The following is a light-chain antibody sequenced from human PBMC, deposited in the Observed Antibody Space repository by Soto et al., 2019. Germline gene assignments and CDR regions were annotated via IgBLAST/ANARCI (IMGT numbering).Light chain of an antibody. CDR1: QNVGSQ. J-gene: IGKJ4*01. Sequence: IVLTQSPFSLSLSPGERSTVCCMASQNVGSQLAWFQQKPGQAPRLLIYDASNRVTGIPARFSGSGSGTDFTLTISSVEPEDFAVYYCQQRSDWPLTFGGGTKVDIK. CDR3: QQRSDWPLT. CDR2: DAS. V-gene: IGKV3-11*01.